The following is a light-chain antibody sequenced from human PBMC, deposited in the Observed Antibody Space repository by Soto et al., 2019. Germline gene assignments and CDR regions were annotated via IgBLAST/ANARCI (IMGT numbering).Light chain of an antibody. V-gene: IGKV1-5*03. CDR3: QQYDSYST. CDR2: KAS. Sequence: DIQMTQSPSTLSASVGDRVTITCRASQNIRSWMAWYQQKPGKAPRLLIYKASSLQSGVPSRFSGSGSGTEFPLTISSLQPDDSATYYCQQYDSYSTFGGGTKVDI. CDR1: QNIRSW. J-gene: IGKJ4*01.